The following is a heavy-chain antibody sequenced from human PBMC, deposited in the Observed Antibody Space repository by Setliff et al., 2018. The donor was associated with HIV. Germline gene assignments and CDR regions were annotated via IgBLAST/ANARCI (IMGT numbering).Heavy chain of an antibody. V-gene: IGHV4-38-2*01. CDR3: ARGGPTVAFGLDV. D-gene: IGHD4-17*01. CDR2: IYHHGTT. J-gene: IGHJ6*02. Sequence: SETLSLTCAVSGYSISSGYYWGWIRQPPGKGLEWIGNIYHHGTTYYYPSLKGRVTISLDTSYNQFSLNLNSVTAADTAVYYCARGGPTVAFGLDVWGQGTTVTVSS. CDR1: GYSISSGYY.